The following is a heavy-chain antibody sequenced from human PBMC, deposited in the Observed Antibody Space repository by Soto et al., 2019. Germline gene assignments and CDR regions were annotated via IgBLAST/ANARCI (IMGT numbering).Heavy chain of an antibody. CDR2: ISYDGSNK. J-gene: IGHJ4*02. CDR3: AKTSQLYGSYLSAFDY. D-gene: IGHD1-26*01. Sequence: LRLSCAASGFTFSSYGMHWVRQAPGKGLEWVAVISYDGSNKYYADSVKGRFTISRDNSKNTLYLQMNSLRAEDTAVYYCAKTSQLYGSYLSAFDYWGQGTLVTVSS. CDR1: GFTFSSYG. V-gene: IGHV3-30*18.